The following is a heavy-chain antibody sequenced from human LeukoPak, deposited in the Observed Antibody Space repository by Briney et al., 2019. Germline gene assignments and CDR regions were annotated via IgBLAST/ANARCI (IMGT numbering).Heavy chain of an antibody. V-gene: IGHV1-2*02. CDR1: GYTFTGYY. CDR2: INPNSGGT. CDR3: ARTTYYDFWSGYQDY. Sequence: ASVKVSCKASGYTFTGYYMHWVRQAPGQGLEWMGWINPNSGGTNYAQKFQGRVTMTRDTSISTAYMELRSLRSDDTAVYYCARTTYYDFWSGYQDYWGQGTLVTVSS. D-gene: IGHD3-3*01. J-gene: IGHJ4*02.